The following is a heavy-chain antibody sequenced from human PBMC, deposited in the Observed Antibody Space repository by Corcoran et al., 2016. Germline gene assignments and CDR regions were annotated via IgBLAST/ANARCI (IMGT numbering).Heavy chain of an antibody. D-gene: IGHD3-22*01. V-gene: IGHV3-30*18. CDR1: GFTFSSYG. CDR3: AKEGLGWLLHTLDY. J-gene: IGHJ4*02. Sequence: QVQLVESGGGVVQPGRSLRLSCAASGFTFSSYGMHWVRQAPGKGLEWVAVISYDGSNKYYADSVKGRFTISRDNSKNTLYLQMNSLRAEDTAVYYCAKEGLGWLLHTLDYWGQGTLVTVSS. CDR2: ISYDGSNK.